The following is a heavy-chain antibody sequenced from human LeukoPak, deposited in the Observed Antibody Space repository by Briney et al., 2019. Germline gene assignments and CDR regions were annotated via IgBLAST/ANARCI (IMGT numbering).Heavy chain of an antibody. Sequence: PGGSLRLSCAASGFTFSSYSMNWVRQAPGKGLEWVSYISSSSSNIYYADSVKGRFTISRDNAKNSLYLQMNSPRAEDTAVYYCAREAAGYYYYMDVWGKGTTVTVSS. CDR3: AREAAGYYYYMDV. CDR1: GFTFSSYS. J-gene: IGHJ6*03. CDR2: ISSSSSNI. D-gene: IGHD2-15*01. V-gene: IGHV3-48*04.